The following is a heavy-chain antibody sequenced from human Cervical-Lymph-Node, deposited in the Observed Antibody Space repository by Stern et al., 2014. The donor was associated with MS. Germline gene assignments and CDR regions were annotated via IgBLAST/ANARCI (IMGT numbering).Heavy chain of an antibody. V-gene: IGHV5-51*01. CDR1: GYRFTNYW. CDR3: ARHDGPYGDFSSFDY. D-gene: IGHD4-17*01. CDR2: SYAGDSDT. Sequence: EVQLVQSGAEVKKPGESLKISCKGSGYRFTNYWIGWVRQMPGKGLEWMGISYAGDSDTRYGPSFQGHVTISADTSITTAYLQWSTLKASDTAMYYCARHDGPYGDFSSFDYWGQGTLVTVSS. J-gene: IGHJ4*02.